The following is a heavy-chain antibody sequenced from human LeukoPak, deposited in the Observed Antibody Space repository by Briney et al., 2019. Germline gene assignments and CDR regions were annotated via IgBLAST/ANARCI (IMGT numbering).Heavy chain of an antibody. CDR2: IYYDGSA. CDR1: GGSISSGDNY. CDR3: ARAPYISVAGSLFDY. D-gene: IGHD6-19*01. V-gene: IGHV4-30-4*01. Sequence: SETLSLTCTVSGGSISSGDNYWGWIRQPPGKGRKGIGYIYYDGSAFYNPSSKSRVTIPKNPSTNQFSLRLNSVTDADTAVYYCARAPYISVAGSLFDYWGQGTLATVSS. J-gene: IGHJ4*02.